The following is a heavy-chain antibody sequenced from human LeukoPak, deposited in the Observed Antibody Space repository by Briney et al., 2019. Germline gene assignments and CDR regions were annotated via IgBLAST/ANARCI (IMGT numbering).Heavy chain of an antibody. CDR1: GGSFSGYY. CDR3: ARDLPKYYYVRYFDY. D-gene: IGHD3-10*02. J-gene: IGHJ4*02. CDR2: INHSGST. Sequence: SETLSLTCAVYGGSFSGYYWSWIRQPPGKGLEWIGEINHSGSTNYNPSLKSRVTISVDTSKNQFSLKLSSVTAADTAVYYCARDLPKYYYVRYFDYWGQGTLFAVSS. V-gene: IGHV4-34*01.